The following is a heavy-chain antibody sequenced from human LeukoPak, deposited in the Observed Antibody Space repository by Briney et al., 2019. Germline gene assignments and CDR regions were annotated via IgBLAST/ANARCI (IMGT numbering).Heavy chain of an antibody. CDR3: AREGYYGSGKNAFDI. J-gene: IGHJ3*02. V-gene: IGHV3-33*01. CDR2: IWYDGSNK. Sequence: GGSLRLSCAASGFTFSSYGMHWVRQAPGKGLEWVAVIWYDGSNKYYADSVKGRFTISRDNSKNTRYLQMNSLRAEDTAVYYCAREGYYGSGKNAFDIWGQGTMVTVSS. D-gene: IGHD3-10*01. CDR1: GFTFSSYG.